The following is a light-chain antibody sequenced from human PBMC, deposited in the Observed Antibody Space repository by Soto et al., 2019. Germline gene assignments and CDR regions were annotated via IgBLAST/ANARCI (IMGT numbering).Light chain of an antibody. CDR3: FSYTSSGTYA. CDR1: SSDVGSYNL. V-gene: IGLV2-14*02. CDR2: EVS. J-gene: IGLJ1*01. Sequence: QSVLTQPASVSGSPGQSITISCTGTSSDVGSYNLVSWYQQHPGKAPKLMIYEVSNRPSGVSNRFSGSKSGNTASLTISGLQAEDETDYYCFSYTSSGTYAFGTGTKVTVL.